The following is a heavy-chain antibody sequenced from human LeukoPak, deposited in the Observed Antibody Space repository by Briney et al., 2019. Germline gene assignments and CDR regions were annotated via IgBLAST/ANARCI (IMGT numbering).Heavy chain of an antibody. CDR1: GFTFSSYA. D-gene: IGHD3-10*01. V-gene: IGHV3-23*01. J-gene: IGHJ5*02. Sequence: GGSLRLSCAASGFTFSSYAMSWVRHAPGKGLEWVSVISGSGGSTYYADSVKVRFTISRDNSKNTLYLQRNSLRAEDTAVYYCAKAGTILWFGESWGQGTLVTVSS. CDR2: ISGSGGST. CDR3: AKAGTILWFGES.